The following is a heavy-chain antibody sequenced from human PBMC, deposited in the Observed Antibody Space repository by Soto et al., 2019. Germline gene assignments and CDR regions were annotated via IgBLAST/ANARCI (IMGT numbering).Heavy chain of an antibody. J-gene: IGHJ4*01. V-gene: IGHV3-64D*06. Sequence: GGSLRLSCSASGFTFGRYAMHWVGQAPGKGLEYVSSISTNGGSTHYADSVKGRFTISRDNSKNTQYLQMSSLRADDTAVYYCVKGEYYYDSSGYYPFDYWGHGT. CDR2: ISTNGGST. CDR3: VKGEYYYDSSGYYPFDY. CDR1: GFTFGRYA. D-gene: IGHD3-22*01.